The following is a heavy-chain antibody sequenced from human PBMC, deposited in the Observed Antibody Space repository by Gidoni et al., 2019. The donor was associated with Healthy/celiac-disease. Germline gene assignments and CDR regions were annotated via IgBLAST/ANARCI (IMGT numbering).Heavy chain of an antibody. D-gene: IGHD2-15*01. CDR2: INPNSGGT. Sequence: QVQLVQSGAEVKKPGASVKVSCKASGYTFTGYYMHGVRHAPGQGIEWMGWINPNSGGTNYAQKFKGRVTMTRDTSISTADMELSRLRSDDTAVYYCARPDSDHYYYGMDVWGQGTTVTVSS. V-gene: IGHV1-2*02. CDR1: GYTFTGYY. J-gene: IGHJ6*02. CDR3: ARPDSDHYYYGMDV.